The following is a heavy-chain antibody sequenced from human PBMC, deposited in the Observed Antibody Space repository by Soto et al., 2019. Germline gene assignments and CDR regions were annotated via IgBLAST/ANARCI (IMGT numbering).Heavy chain of an antibody. CDR1: GFTFSSYA. CDR3: AKVILRSFSSTSPDPSGRYYYGMDV. V-gene: IGHV3-23*01. J-gene: IGHJ6*02. D-gene: IGHD2-2*01. Sequence: GGSLRLSCAASGFTFSSYAMSWVRQAPGKGLEWVSAISGSGGSTYYADSVKGRFTISRDSSKKTLYLQMNSLRAEDTAVYYCAKVILRSFSSTSPDPSGRYYYGMDVWGQGTTVTVSS. CDR2: ISGSGGST.